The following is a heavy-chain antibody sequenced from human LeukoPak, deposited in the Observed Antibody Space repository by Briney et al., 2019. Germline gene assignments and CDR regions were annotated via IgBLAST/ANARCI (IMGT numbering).Heavy chain of an antibody. D-gene: IGHD2-2*02. CDR3: ARGDCSSTSCYTIAEWFDP. V-gene: IGHV1-2*02. J-gene: IGHJ5*02. Sequence: ASVKVSCKASGYTSTCYYVHWVRQAPGQGLEWMGWINPNSGGTNYAQKFQGRVTMTRDTSISTAYMELSRLRSDDTAVYYCARGDCSSTSCYTIAEWFDPWGQGTLVTVSS. CDR2: INPNSGGT. CDR1: GYTSTCYY.